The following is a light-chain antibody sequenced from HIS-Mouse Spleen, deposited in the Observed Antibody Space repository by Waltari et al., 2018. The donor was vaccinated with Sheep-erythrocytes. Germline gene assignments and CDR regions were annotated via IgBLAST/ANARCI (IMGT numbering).Light chain of an antibody. Sequence: QSALTPPRSVSASPGQSVTISCTGTSSDDGGYNYVSWYQQHPGKAPKLMIYDVSKRPSGVPDRFSGSKSGTTASLTISGLQAEDEADYYCCSYAGSYTFWVFGGGTKLTVL. CDR3: CSYAGSYTFWV. V-gene: IGLV2-11*01. CDR2: DVS. J-gene: IGLJ3*02. CDR1: SSDDGGYNY.